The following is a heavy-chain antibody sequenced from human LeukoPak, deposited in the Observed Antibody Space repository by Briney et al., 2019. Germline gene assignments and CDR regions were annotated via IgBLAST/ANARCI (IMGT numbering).Heavy chain of an antibody. J-gene: IGHJ3*02. D-gene: IGHD2-2*01. Sequence: GGSLRLSCAASGVTFSSYAMHWVRQGPGRGLEYVASITSNGGSTYYANSVKGRFTISRDNSKNTLYLQMDSLRAEDMALYYCARGRNASCYDGFDIWGQGTMVTVSS. V-gene: IGHV3-64*01. CDR1: GVTFSSYA. CDR2: ITSNGGST. CDR3: ARGRNASCYDGFDI.